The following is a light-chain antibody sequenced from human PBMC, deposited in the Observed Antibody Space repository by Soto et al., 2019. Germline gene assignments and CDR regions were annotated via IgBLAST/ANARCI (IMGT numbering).Light chain of an antibody. CDR1: QSVSSTY. Sequence: EIVLTQSPGILSLSPGERVTLSCRASQSVSSTYLAWYQQKPGQSPRLLIYGASSRATGIPDRFSGSGSGTDFTLTISRLEPEDFAVYYCQQYGTSPTWTFGQGTKVEIK. V-gene: IGKV3-20*01. CDR3: QQYGTSPTWT. CDR2: GAS. J-gene: IGKJ1*01.